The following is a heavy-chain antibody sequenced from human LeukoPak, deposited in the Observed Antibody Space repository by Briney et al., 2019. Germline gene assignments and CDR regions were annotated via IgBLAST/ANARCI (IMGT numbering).Heavy chain of an antibody. V-gene: IGHV4-39*07. Sequence: SETLSLTCTVSGGSISSSNYYWAWIRQPPGQGLEWIGSIYYRGNAYYNPSLKSRVTISVDTSKNQFSLSLSSVTAADTAVYYCAREEARSGDWGQGTLVTVTS. CDR1: GGSISSSNYY. D-gene: IGHD3-22*01. CDR2: IYYRGNA. J-gene: IGHJ4*02. CDR3: AREEARSGD.